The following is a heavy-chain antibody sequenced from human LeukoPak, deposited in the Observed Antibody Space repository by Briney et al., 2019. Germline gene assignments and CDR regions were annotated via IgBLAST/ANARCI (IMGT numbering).Heavy chain of an antibody. V-gene: IGHV3-21*01. CDR1: GFTFSSYS. CDR2: ISSSSSYI. Sequence: GGSLRLSCAASGFTFSSYSMNWVRQAPGKGLEWVSSISSSSSYIYYADSVKGRFTISRDNAKNSLYLQMNSLRAEDTAVYYCARDLDYGDYVDHWGQGTLVTVSS. J-gene: IGHJ4*02. D-gene: IGHD4-17*01. CDR3: ARDLDYGDYVDH.